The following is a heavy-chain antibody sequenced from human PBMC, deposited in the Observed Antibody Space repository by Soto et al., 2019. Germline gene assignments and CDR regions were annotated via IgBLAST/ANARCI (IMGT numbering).Heavy chain of an antibody. CDR1: VFTFSSYA. D-gene: IGHD2-15*01. CDR2: ISYDGSNK. Sequence: GGSLRLSCAASVFTFSSYAMHWVRQAPGKGLEWVAVISYDGSNKYYADSVKGRFTISRDNSKNTLYLQMNSLRAEDTAVYYCARDNTVVTVDYWGQGTLVTVSS. V-gene: IGHV3-30-3*01. J-gene: IGHJ4*02. CDR3: ARDNTVVTVDY.